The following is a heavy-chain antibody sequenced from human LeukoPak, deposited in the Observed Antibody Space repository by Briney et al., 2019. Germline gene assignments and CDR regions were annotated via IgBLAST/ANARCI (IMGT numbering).Heavy chain of an antibody. CDR2: IIPILGIA. Sequence: GASVKVSCKASGGTFSSYAISWVRQAPGQGLEWMGRIIPILGIANYAQKFQGRVTITADKSTSTAYMELSSLRSEDTAVYYCARDCLGGRDGYNCPDYWGQGTLVTVSS. CDR1: GGTFSSYA. D-gene: IGHD5-12*01. CDR3: ARDCLGGRDGYNCPDY. V-gene: IGHV1-69*04. J-gene: IGHJ4*02.